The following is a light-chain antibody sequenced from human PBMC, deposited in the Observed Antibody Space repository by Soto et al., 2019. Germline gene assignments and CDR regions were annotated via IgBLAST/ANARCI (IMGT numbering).Light chain of an antibody. Sequence: EIVLTQSPGTLSLSPGERATLSCRASQSVSSTYLAWYQQKPGQAPRLLIYGASNRATGISDRFSGSGSGTEFALTISRLEPEDFGVYYCQQYGSSPFTFGPGTKVHLK. CDR3: QQYGSSPFT. CDR1: QSVSSTY. CDR2: GAS. J-gene: IGKJ3*01. V-gene: IGKV3-20*01.